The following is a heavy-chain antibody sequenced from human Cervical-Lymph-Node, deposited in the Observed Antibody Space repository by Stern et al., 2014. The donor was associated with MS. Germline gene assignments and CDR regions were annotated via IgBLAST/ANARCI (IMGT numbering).Heavy chain of an antibody. J-gene: IGHJ5*02. V-gene: IGHV4-59*02. Sequence: QLQLQESGPGLVKPSETLSLTCTVSGGSVSSHYWSWFRQTPGKGLEWIGYIFYSGSTNHNPPLKSRVTMSLDMSKNQFSLNLTSVTTADPAVYYCARGVNNWLDPWGQGTQVTVSS. CDR2: IFYSGST. CDR3: ARGVNNWLDP. CDR1: GGSVSSHY.